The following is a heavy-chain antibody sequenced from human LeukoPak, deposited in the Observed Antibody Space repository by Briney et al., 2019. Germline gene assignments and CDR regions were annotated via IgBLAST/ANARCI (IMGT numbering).Heavy chain of an antibody. V-gene: IGHV4-59*01. CDR3: AIGTWYNYFDY. CDR1: GGSISSYY. CDR2: IYYTGST. J-gene: IGHJ4*02. D-gene: IGHD1-1*01. Sequence: PSETLSLTCNVSGGSISSYYWTWIRQPPGKGLEWIGYIYYTGSTNYNPSLKSRVTISVDTSKNQFSLKLSSVTAADTAVYYCAIGTWYNYFDYWGQGTLVTVSS.